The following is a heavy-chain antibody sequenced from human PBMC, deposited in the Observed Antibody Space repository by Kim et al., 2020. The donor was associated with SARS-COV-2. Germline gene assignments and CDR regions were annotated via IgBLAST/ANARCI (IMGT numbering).Heavy chain of an antibody. Sequence: GGSLRLSCTASGFTFGDYAMSWVRQAPGKGLEWVGFIRSKAYGGTTEYAASVKGRFTISRDDSKSIAYLQMNSLKTEDTAVYYCTRPYSSGWYVELDYWGQGTLVTVSS. V-gene: IGHV3-49*04. J-gene: IGHJ4*02. CDR1: GFTFGDYA. D-gene: IGHD6-19*01. CDR3: TRPYSSGWYVELDY. CDR2: IRSKAYGGTT.